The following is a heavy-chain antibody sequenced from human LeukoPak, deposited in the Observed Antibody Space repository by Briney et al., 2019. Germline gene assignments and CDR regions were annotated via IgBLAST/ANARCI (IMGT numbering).Heavy chain of an antibody. D-gene: IGHD3-10*01. CDR3: TGPSFDASGMGFDP. V-gene: IGHV3-21*01. J-gene: IGHJ5*02. CDR1: GFTFSRYS. Sequence: GGSLRLSCAASGFTFSRYSFNWVRQVPGKGLEWVSSITTTFYTYYTDSVKGRFTISRDNAKNSLYLQMISLRVEDTAVYYCTGPSFDASGMGFDPWGQGALVTVSS. CDR2: ITTTFYT.